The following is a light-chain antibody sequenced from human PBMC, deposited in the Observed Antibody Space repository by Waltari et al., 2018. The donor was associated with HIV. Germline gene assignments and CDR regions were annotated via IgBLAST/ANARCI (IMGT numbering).Light chain of an antibody. CDR1: NLGDKY. Sequence: SYELTQPPSVSVSPGQTASITRSGANLGDKYVCWYQQKPGQSPVLVIYQDSKRPSGIPERFSGSNSGNTATLTISGTQAMDEADYYCQAWDSSTAVFGTGTKVTVL. CDR3: QAWDSSTAV. CDR2: QDS. V-gene: IGLV3-1*01. J-gene: IGLJ1*01.